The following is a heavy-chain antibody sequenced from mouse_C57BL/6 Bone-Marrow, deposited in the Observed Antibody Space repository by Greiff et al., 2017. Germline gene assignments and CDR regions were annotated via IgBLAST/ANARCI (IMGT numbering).Heavy chain of an antibody. CDR2: IDPSDSYT. Sequence: QVQLQQPGAELVMPGASVKLSCKASGYTFTSYWMHWVKQRPGQGLEWIGEIDPSDSYTNYNQKFKGKSPLTVDKSSSPAYMQLSSLTSEDSAVYYCARKGIYDYDGWFAYWGQGTLVTVSS. D-gene: IGHD2-4*01. V-gene: IGHV1-69*01. CDR1: GYTFTSYW. CDR3: ARKGIYDYDGWFAY. J-gene: IGHJ3*01.